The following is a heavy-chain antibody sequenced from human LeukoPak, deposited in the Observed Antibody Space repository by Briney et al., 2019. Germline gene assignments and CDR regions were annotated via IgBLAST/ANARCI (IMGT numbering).Heavy chain of an antibody. CDR2: INHSGST. CDR3: ARGDCSGGSCYPRGCAFDI. V-gene: IGHV4-34*01. D-gene: IGHD2-15*01. J-gene: IGHJ3*02. Sequence: SETLSLTCAVYGGSFSGYYWSWIRQPPGKGLEWIGEINHSGSTNYNPSLKSRVTISVDTSKNQFSLKLSSVTAADTAVYYCARGDCSGGSCYPRGCAFDIWGQGTMVTVSS. CDR1: GGSFSGYY.